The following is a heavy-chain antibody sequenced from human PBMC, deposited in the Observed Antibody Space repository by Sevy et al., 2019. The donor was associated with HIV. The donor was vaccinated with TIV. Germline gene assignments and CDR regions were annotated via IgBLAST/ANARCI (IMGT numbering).Heavy chain of an antibody. CDR2: ISSSGSSI. V-gene: IGHV3-48*03. J-gene: IGHJ4*02. Sequence: GGSLRLSCTASGFTFSSYDMNWVRQAPGKGLEWVSKISSSGSSIYYADSVKGRFTISRDNAKNSLNLQMNSLRAEDTAVYFCARETVSGYNLWGQGTVVTVSS. CDR3: ARETVSGYNL. CDR1: GFTFSSYD. D-gene: IGHD5-12*01.